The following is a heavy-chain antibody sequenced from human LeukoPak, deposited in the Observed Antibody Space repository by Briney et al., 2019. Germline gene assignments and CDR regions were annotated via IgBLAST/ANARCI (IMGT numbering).Heavy chain of an antibody. CDR3: ARDTYDSTYYYMDV. CDR1: GGSISSSSYY. J-gene: IGHJ6*03. CDR2: IYTSGST. D-gene: IGHD3-22*01. V-gene: IGHV4-61*02. Sequence: SETLSLTCTVSGGSISSSSYYWSWIRQPAGKGLEWIGRIYTSGSTNYNPSLKSRVTMSVDTSKNQFSLKLSSVTAADTAVYYCARDTYDSTYYYMDVWGKGTTVTISS.